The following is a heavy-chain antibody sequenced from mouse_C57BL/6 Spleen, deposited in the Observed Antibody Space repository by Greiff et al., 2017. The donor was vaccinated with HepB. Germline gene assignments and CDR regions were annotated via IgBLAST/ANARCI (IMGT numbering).Heavy chain of an antibody. CDR2: IHPNSGST. Sequence: QVKLQQPGAELVKPGASVKLSCKASGYTFTSYWMHWVKQRPGQGLEWIGMIHPNSGSTNYNEKFTSKATLTVDKSSSTAYMQLSSLTSEDSSVYYFASDGYYSWFAYWGQGTLVTVSA. CDR1: GYTFTSYW. CDR3: ASDGYYSWFAY. J-gene: IGHJ3*01. D-gene: IGHD2-3*01. V-gene: IGHV1-64*01.